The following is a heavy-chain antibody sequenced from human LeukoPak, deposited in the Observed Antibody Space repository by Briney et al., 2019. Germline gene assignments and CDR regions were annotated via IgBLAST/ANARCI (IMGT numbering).Heavy chain of an antibody. D-gene: IGHD3-10*01. V-gene: IGHV4-4*02. CDR2: IYHSGST. J-gene: IGHJ4*02. CDR1: GGSISSSNW. CDR3: ARGSAYYGSGSYYYY. Sequence: SGTLSLTCAVPGGSISSSNWWSWVRQPPGKGLEWIGEIYHSGSTNYNPSLKSRVTISVDTSKNQFSLKLSSVTAADTAVYYCARGSAYYGSGSYYYYWGQGTLVTVSS.